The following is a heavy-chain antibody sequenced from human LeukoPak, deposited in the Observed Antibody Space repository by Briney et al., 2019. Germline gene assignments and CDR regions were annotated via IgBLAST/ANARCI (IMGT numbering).Heavy chain of an antibody. CDR3: ARDLTGSDAFDI. Sequence: SETLSLTCTVPGYSISSGYYWGWIRQPPGKGLEWIGSIYHSGSTYYNPSLKSRVTISVDTSKNQFSLKLSSVTAADTAVYYCARDLTGSDAFDIWGQGTMVTVSS. CDR1: GYSISSGYY. D-gene: IGHD1-26*01. V-gene: IGHV4-38-2*02. J-gene: IGHJ3*02. CDR2: IYHSGST.